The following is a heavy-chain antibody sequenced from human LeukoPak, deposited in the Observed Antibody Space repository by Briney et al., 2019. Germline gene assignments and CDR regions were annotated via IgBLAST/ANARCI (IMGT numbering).Heavy chain of an antibody. V-gene: IGHV3-13*01. CDR2: LGIAGDT. D-gene: IGHD1-26*01. Sequence: GSLRLSCAASGFTVSSYAMHWVRQPIGKGLEWVSALGIAGDTFYPGSVKGRFTISRENAKNSLYLQMNSLRAEDTAMYYCARQKQSHGNFDYWGQGTLVTVSS. J-gene: IGHJ4*02. CDR3: ARQKQSHGNFDY. CDR1: GFTVSSYA.